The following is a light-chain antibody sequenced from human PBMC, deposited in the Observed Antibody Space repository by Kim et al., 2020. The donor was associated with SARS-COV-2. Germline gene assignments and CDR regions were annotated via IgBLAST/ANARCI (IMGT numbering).Light chain of an antibody. V-gene: IGKV1-27*01. Sequence: ASVGDRVTITWRASQGNSNYLAWYQQKPGKVPKLLIYAASTVLSGVPSRFSGSGSVTDFTLTISSLQPEDVATYYCQKYNSAPLTFGGGTKVDIK. CDR3: QKYNSAPLT. J-gene: IGKJ4*01. CDR2: AAS. CDR1: QGNSNY.